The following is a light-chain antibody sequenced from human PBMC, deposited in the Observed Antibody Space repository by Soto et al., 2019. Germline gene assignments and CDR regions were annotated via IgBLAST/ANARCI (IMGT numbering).Light chain of an antibody. CDR3: SSYSNITTLYV. CDR2: NVR. Sequence: QSVLTQPASVSGSPGQSITISCTGTSRDVGGYNYVSWYQQHPGKAPKLMIYNVRNRPSGVSDRFSGSKSGNTASLTISGFQAEDEADYYCSSYSNITTLYVCGTWTKVTVL. CDR1: SRDVGGYNY. J-gene: IGLJ1*01. V-gene: IGLV2-14*03.